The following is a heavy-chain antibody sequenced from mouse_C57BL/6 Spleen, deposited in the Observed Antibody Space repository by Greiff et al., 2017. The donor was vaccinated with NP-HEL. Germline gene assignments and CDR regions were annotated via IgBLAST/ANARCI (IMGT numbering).Heavy chain of an antibody. J-gene: IGHJ4*01. V-gene: IGHV1-64*01. D-gene: IGHD1-1*01. CDR1: GYTFTSYW. CDR2: IHPNSGST. CDR3: ARETVVATGAMDD. Sequence: QVQLQQPGAELVKPGASVKLSCKASGYTFTSYWMHWVKQRPGQGLEWIGMIHPNSGSTNYNEKFKSKATLTVDKSSSTAYMQLSSLTSEDSAVYYCARETVVATGAMDDWGQGTSVTVSS.